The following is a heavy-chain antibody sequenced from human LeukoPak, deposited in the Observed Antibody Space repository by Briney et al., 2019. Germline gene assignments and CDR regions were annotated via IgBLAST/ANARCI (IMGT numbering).Heavy chain of an antibody. D-gene: IGHD1-1*01. CDR1: GFPFSSYG. V-gene: IGHV3-30*03. Sequence: GGSLRLFCAASGFPFSSYGMHWVRQAPGKGLEWVAVISYDGSNKYYADSVKGRFTISRDNSKNTLYLQMNSLRAEDTAVYYCATRVWIDYWGQGTLVTVSS. CDR2: ISYDGSNK. CDR3: ATRVWIDY. J-gene: IGHJ4*02.